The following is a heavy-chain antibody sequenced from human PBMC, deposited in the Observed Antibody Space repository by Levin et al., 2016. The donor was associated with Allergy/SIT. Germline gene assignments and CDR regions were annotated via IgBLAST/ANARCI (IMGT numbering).Heavy chain of an antibody. Sequence: GESLKISCAASGFTFSSYAMSWVRQAPGKGLEWVSAISGSGGSTYYADSVKGRFTISRDNSKNTLYLQMNSLRAEDTAVYYCAKDPREGKTRAFDIWGQGTMVTVSS. CDR2: ISGSGGST. CDR3: AKDPREGKTRAFDI. V-gene: IGHV3-23*01. CDR1: GFTFSSYA. J-gene: IGHJ3*02.